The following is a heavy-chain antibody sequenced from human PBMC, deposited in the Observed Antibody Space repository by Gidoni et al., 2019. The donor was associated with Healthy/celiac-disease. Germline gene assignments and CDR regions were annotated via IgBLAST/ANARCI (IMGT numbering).Heavy chain of an antibody. CDR2: IIPILGIA. CDR1: VGPFSSHT. Sequence: QVQLVQSWAAVKQPGSSVKVSCKASVGPFSSHTISWVRQAPGQGLEWMGRIIPILGIANYAQKFQGRGTITADKSTSTAYMELSSLRSEDTAVYYCARYTHYDSSGYYGTWGQGTLVTVSS. J-gene: IGHJ5*02. D-gene: IGHD3-22*01. CDR3: ARYTHYDSSGYYGT. V-gene: IGHV1-69*02.